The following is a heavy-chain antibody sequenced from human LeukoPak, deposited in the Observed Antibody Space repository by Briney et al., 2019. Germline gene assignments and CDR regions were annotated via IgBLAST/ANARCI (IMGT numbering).Heavy chain of an antibody. J-gene: IGHJ4*02. CDR1: GFTFYDYA. V-gene: IGHV3-9*01. Sequence: PGRSLRLSCAASGFTFYDYAMHWVRQAPGKSLGWVSGISWNSGSIGYADSVKGRFTISRDNAKNSLYLQINSLRAEDTALYYCAKGDGYNFGVDLDYWGQGTLVTVSS. CDR3: AKGDGYNFGVDLDY. CDR2: ISWNSGSI. D-gene: IGHD5-24*01.